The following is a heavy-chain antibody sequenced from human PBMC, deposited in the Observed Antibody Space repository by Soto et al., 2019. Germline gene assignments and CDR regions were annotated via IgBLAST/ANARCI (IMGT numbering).Heavy chain of an antibody. CDR2: IDPSDSYA. CDR3: ARHRGYYDGKWRCFDY. V-gene: IGHV5-10-1*01. CDR1: GYRFSIFTSYW. D-gene: IGHD3-22*01. Sequence: PGESVKISCKGSGYRFSIFTSYWISWVRQMPGKGLEWMGRIDPSDSYAKYSPSFQGHVTISVDKSTSAAYLQWSSLKASDTAMYYXARHRGYYDGKWRCFDYWGQGTPVTVSS. J-gene: IGHJ4*02.